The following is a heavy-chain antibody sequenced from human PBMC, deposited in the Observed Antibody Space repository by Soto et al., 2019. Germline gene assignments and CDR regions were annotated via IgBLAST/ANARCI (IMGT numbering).Heavy chain of an antibody. V-gene: IGHV3-23*01. D-gene: IGHD3-9*01. J-gene: IGHJ4*02. Sequence: GGSLRLSCAASGFTFSNYAMSWVRQAPGKGLEWVSAISGSGGNTYYADSVKGRFTISRDNSKNTLYLQMNSLRAEDTAVYYCARDNSYYDILTGYYHDYWGQGTLVTVSS. CDR2: ISGSGGNT. CDR1: GFTFSNYA. CDR3: ARDNSYYDILTGYYHDY.